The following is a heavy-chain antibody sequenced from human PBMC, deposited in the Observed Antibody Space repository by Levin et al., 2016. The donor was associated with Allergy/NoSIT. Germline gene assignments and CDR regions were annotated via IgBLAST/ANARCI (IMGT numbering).Heavy chain of an antibody. CDR3: TTGPLYTSSWRFYFDH. D-gene: IGHD6-13*01. J-gene: IGHJ4*02. CDR2: IKSKNDGATT. Sequence: WIRQPPGKGLEWVGHIKSKNDGATTDYAAPVKGRFTISRDDSKNTLYLQMNSLKTEDTAAYYCTTGPLYTSSWRFYFDHWGQGTLVTVSS. V-gene: IGHV3-15*01.